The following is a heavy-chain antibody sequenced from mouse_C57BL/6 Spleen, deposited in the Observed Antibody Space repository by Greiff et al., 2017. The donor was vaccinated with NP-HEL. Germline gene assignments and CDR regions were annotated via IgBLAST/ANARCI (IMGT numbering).Heavy chain of an antibody. CDR2: INTSNGGT. J-gene: IGHJ2*01. V-gene: IGHV1-53*01. CDR1: GYTFTSYW. CDR3: ARWGNSYGSSYRFDY. D-gene: IGHD1-1*01. Sequence: VQLHQSGTELVKPGASVKLSCKASGYTFTSYWMHWVKQRPGKGLEWIGNINTSNGGTNYNEKFKSKATRTVDKSSSTAYMQLSSLTSKYAAVYYCARWGNSYGSSYRFDYWGQGTTLTVSS.